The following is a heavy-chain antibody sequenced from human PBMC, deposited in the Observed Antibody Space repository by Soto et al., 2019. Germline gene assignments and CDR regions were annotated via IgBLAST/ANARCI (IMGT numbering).Heavy chain of an antibody. V-gene: IGHV3-21*01. CDR3: ARDPPTGTTLDWFDS. CDR2: ISSSGSFM. CDR1: GFSFSSDS. Sequence: EVQLVESGGGLVKPGGSLRLSCAASGFSFSSDSMGWVRQAPGKGLEWVSSISSSGSFMNYADSVKGRFTISRDNAKNSLYLQMSSLKDEDMAVYYCARDPPTGTTLDWFDSWGQGTLVTVSS. D-gene: IGHD1-7*01. J-gene: IGHJ5*01.